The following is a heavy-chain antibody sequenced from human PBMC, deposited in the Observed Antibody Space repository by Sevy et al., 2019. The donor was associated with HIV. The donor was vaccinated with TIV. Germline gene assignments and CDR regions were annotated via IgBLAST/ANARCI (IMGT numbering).Heavy chain of an antibody. CDR2: IYYTGST. V-gene: IGHV4-38-2*01. CDR3: ARVYSGYIDQ. CDR1: GYSISSGHY. D-gene: IGHD2-15*01. J-gene: IGHJ4*02. Sequence: SETLSLTCAVSGYSISSGHYWGWIREPPGKGVEGVGGIYYTGSTFYNPSLESRLTLSVDTSRNQFSLRLSSVTAADTAVYYCARVYSGYIDQWGQGTLVTVSS.